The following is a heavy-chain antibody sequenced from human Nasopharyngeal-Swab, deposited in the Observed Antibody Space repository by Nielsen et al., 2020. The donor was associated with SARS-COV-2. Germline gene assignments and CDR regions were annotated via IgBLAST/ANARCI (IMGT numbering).Heavy chain of an antibody. D-gene: IGHD1-26*01. V-gene: IGHV3-74*01. Sequence: GESLKISCVGSGYTFSSYWMHWVRQVPGKGLVWVSRIDTDGSTTNYADSVKGRFRISRDNAKNTLYLQMDSLRGEDTAIYDCTRDIGGRYGYWGQGILVTVSS. J-gene: IGHJ4*02. CDR1: GYTFSSYW. CDR2: IDTDGSTT. CDR3: TRDIGGRYGY.